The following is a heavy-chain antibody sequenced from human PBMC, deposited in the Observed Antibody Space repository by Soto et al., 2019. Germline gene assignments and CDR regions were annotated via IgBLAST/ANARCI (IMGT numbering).Heavy chain of an antibody. V-gene: IGHV3-7*05. J-gene: IGHJ6*02. CDR2: IEEDGNER. D-gene: IGHD2-21*02. CDR1: GFAFSSYW. CDR3: ARAPQVTTFHYGMDV. Sequence: VQLVESGGGLVQPGGSLRLSCTASGFAFSSYWMNWVRRAPGKGLEWVASIEEDGNERYYVDSVKGRFTISRDNAMNSVYLQMNSLRAEDTAIYYCARAPQVTTFHYGMDVSDQGTTVNVSS.